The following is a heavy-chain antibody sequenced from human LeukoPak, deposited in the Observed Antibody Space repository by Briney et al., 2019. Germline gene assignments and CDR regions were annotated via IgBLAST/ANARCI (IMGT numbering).Heavy chain of an antibody. D-gene: IGHD3-22*01. Sequence: ASVKVSCKVSGYTLTELSMHWVRQAPGKGLEWMGGFDPEDGETIYAQKFQGRVTMTEDTSTDTAYMELSSLRSEDTAVYYCATVGHDSSGYYHYYFDYWGQGTLVTVSS. J-gene: IGHJ4*02. CDR1: GYTLTELS. CDR2: FDPEDGET. CDR3: ATVGHDSSGYYHYYFDY. V-gene: IGHV1-24*01.